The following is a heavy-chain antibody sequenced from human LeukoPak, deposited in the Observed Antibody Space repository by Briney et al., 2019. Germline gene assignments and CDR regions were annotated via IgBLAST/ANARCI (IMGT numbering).Heavy chain of an antibody. J-gene: IGHJ2*01. V-gene: IGHV4-59*08. D-gene: IGHD1-26*01. Sequence: PSETLSLTCTVSGGSISSYYWSWIRKPPGKGLEWIGYIYYSGSTNYNPSLKSRVTISGDTSKNQFSLKLSSVTAADTAVYYCARWAEKDWEQDYLYFDLWGRGTLVTVSS. CDR1: GGSISSYY. CDR2: IYYSGST. CDR3: ARWAEKDWEQDYLYFDL.